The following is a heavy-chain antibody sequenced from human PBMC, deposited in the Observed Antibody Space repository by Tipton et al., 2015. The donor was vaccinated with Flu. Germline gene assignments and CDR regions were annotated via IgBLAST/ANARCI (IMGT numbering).Heavy chain of an antibody. J-gene: IGHJ4*02. Sequence: SLRLSCAASEFTFSSYWMSWVRQAPGKGLEWVANIKQDGSVKYYVDSVKGRFTISRDNAKNSLYLQMNSLRVEDTAVYYCARQIGGGDCYWGQGTLVTVSS. CDR1: EFTFSSYW. V-gene: IGHV3-7*03. CDR3: ARQIGGGDCY. D-gene: IGHD2-21*01. CDR2: IKQDGSVK.